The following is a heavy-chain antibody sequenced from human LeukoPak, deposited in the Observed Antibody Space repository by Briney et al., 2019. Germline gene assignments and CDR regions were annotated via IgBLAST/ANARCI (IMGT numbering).Heavy chain of an antibody. J-gene: IGHJ5*02. CDR3: AKDIGWFDP. V-gene: IGHV3-23*01. CDR2: ISGTGDSP. Sequence: PGGSLRLSCAASGFTFRSYPMNWVRQAQGRGLEWVSAISGTGDSPHYADSVKGRFTISRDNSKNTLYLQMNSLRAEDTAFYYCAKDIGWFDPWGQGTLVTVSS. CDR1: GFTFRSYP.